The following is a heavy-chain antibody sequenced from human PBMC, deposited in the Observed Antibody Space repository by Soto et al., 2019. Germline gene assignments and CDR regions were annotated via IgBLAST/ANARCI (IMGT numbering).Heavy chain of an antibody. CDR3: ARETALGEYYYDSSGYYYMAAFDI. J-gene: IGHJ3*02. Sequence: GGSLRLSCAASGFTFSDYYMSWIRQAPGKGLEWVSYISSSGSTIYYADSVKGRFTISRDNAKNSLYLQMNSLRAEDTAVYYYARETALGEYYYDSSGYYYMAAFDIWGQGTMVTVSS. CDR2: ISSSGSTI. V-gene: IGHV3-11*01. CDR1: GFTFSDYY. D-gene: IGHD3-22*01.